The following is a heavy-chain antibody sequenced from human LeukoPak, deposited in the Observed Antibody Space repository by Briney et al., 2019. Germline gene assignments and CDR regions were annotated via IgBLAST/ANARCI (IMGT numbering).Heavy chain of an antibody. CDR1: GYTFTGYY. D-gene: IGHD2-15*01. J-gene: IGHJ4*02. CDR3: ARDLRYCSGGSCYGVIIAFDY. V-gene: IGHV1-2*02. CDR2: INPNSGGT. Sequence: ASVKVSCKASGYTFTGYYMHWVRQAPGQGLEWMGWINPNSGGTNYAQKFQGRVTMTRDTSISTAYMELSRLRSDDTAVYYCARDLRYCSGGSCYGVIIAFDYWGQGTLVTVSS.